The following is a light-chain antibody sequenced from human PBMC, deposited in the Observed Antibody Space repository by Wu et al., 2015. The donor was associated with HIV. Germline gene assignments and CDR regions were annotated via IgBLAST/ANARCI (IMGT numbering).Light chain of an antibody. J-gene: IGKJ1*01. CDR3: QHYSIWPPRWT. V-gene: IGKV3-15*01. CDR1: QSVSSN. Sequence: EIVMTQSPATLSVSPGERATLSCRASQSVSSNLAWYQQKPGQAPRLLISGASTRATGIPARFSGSGSGTEFTLTISSMQSEDFAVYFCQHYSIWPPRWTFGQGTKVDIK. CDR2: GAS.